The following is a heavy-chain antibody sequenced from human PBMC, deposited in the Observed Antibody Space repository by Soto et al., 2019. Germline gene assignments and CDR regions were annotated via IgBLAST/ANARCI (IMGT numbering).Heavy chain of an antibody. CDR3: ARARNLLTGYYKGGFYYFDF. CDR1: GDSNSSYY. V-gene: IGHV4-59*01. Sequence: QVQLQESGPGLVKPAETLSLICSVSGDSNSSYYWSWIRQSPGKGLEWIGYISSSGSTTYNPSLKSRLTISLHPSTNQFSLTLDSVTAADTAVYYCARARNLLTGYYKGGFYYFDFWGQGTLVTVSS. J-gene: IGHJ4*02. D-gene: IGHD3-9*01. CDR2: ISSSGST.